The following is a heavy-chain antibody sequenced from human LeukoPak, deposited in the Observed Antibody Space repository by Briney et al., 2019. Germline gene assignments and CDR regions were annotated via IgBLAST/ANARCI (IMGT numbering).Heavy chain of an antibody. CDR3: ARDTPQHLKRYDY. CDR1: GYNHDKFR. Sequence: ASVKVSCKASGYNHDKFRIAWVRQPPGQGLAWMGWINTHNGNTKYEQQYQCRVTMTTDTSTSTVYMELRSLRSDDTAVYFCARDTPQHLKRYDYWGQGTQVTVSS. V-gene: IGHV1-18*01. D-gene: IGHD6-13*01. CDR2: INTHNGNT. J-gene: IGHJ4*02.